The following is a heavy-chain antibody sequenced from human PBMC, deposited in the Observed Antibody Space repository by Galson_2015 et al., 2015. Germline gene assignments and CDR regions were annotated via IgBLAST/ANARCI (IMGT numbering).Heavy chain of an antibody. CDR1: GGTFSSYA. V-gene: IGHV1-69*13. CDR2: IIPIFGTA. D-gene: IGHD1-26*01. CDR3: AREVSGGSYYGGTHIWFDP. Sequence: SVKVSCKASGGTFSSYAISWVRQAPGQGLEWMGGIIPIFGTANYAQKFQGRVTITADESTSTAYMELSSLRSEDTAVYYCAREVSGGSYYGGTHIWFDPWGQGTLVTVSS. J-gene: IGHJ5*02.